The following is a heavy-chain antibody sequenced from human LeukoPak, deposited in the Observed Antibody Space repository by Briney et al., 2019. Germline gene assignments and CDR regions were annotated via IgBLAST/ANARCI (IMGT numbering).Heavy chain of an antibody. CDR2: INHSGST. D-gene: IGHD5-24*01. Sequence: SETLSLTCAVYGGSFSGYYWSWIRQPPGKGLEWIGEINHSGSTNYNPSLKSRVTISVDTSKNQFSLKLSSVTAADTAVYYCARAGGRWLLVYNWFNPWGQGTLVTVSS. CDR3: ARAGGRWLLVYNWFNP. V-gene: IGHV4-34*01. J-gene: IGHJ5*02. CDR1: GGSFSGYY.